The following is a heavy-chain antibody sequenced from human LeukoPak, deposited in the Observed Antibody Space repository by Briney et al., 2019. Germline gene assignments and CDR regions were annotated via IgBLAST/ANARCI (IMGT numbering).Heavy chain of an antibody. D-gene: IGHD5-24*01. CDR3: AIGDGYSKSLDY. V-gene: IGHV1-2*02. CDR1: GYTFTGYY. Sequence: ASVKVSCKASGYTFTGYYMHWVRQAPGQGLEWMGWINPNSGGTNYAQKFQGRVTMTRDTSISTAYMELSRLRSDDPAVYYCAIGDGYSKSLDYWGQGTLVTVSS. J-gene: IGHJ4*02. CDR2: INPNSGGT.